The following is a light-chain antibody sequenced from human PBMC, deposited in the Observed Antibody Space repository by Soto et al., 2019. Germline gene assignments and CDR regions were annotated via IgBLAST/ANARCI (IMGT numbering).Light chain of an antibody. CDR2: EGS. J-gene: IGLJ2*01. CDR1: SSDVGSYKL. V-gene: IGLV2-23*01. CDR3: CSYARSHVV. Sequence: QSVLTQPAPVSGSPGQSITISCTGTSSDVGSYKLVSWYQQHLGNAPKLMIYEGSKRPSGVSNRFSVSKSGNAASLTISGLQAEYEAYYYFCSYARSHVVFSGGTKLTVL.